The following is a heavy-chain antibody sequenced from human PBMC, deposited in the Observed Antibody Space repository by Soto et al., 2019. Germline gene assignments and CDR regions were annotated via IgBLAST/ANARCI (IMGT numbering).Heavy chain of an antibody. Sequence: QVQVVESGGGVVQPGRSLRLSCEASGFTFSSYPMHWVRQAPGKGLEWVTVISYDGGNQYYADTVKGRFTISRDNSKDTLYLQMHSLRFDDTAVYFCARGPITQTSFIDHWGQGTLVTVSS. CDR2: ISYDGGNQ. J-gene: IGHJ4*02. D-gene: IGHD1-20*01. CDR3: ARGPITQTSFIDH. V-gene: IGHV3-30-3*01. CDR1: GFTFSSYP.